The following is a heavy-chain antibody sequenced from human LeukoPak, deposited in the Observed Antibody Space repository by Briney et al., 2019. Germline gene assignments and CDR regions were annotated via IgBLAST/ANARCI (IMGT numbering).Heavy chain of an antibody. D-gene: IGHD3-9*01. CDR3: AKDRGYFDWLLYFDY. CDR1: GFNFDNYG. CDR2: IRNDGSHK. J-gene: IGHJ4*02. Sequence: GGSLRLSCVVSGFNFDNYGMHWVRQAPGKGLEWVAFIRNDGSHKTYGDSVKGRFTISRDNSKNTLYLQMNSLRAEDTAVYYCAKDRGYFDWLLYFDYWGQGTLVTVSS. V-gene: IGHV3-30*02.